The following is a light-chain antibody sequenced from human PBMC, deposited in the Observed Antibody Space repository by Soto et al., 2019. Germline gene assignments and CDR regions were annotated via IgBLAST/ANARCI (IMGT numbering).Light chain of an antibody. V-gene: IGKV1-5*03. CDR2: KAS. CDR3: QQYNSYRA. J-gene: IGKJ1*01. CDR1: ESLDSW. Sequence: DIQMTQSPSTLSASVGDRVTITCRASESLDSWLAWHQQKPGSVPKLLISKASSLESGVPSRFSGSGFGTEFTLTISSLQPDDLATYYCQQYNSYRAFGQGTKVEI.